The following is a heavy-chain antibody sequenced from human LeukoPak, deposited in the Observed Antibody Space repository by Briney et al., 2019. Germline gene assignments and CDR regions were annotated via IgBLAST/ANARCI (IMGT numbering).Heavy chain of an antibody. CDR3: ARGSGRSSSWYRSSDYYCYYYMDV. Sequence: ASVKVSCKASGYTFTSYGISWVRQAPGQGLEWMGWISAYNGNTNYAQKLQGRVTMTTDTSTSTAYMELRSLRSDDTAVYYCARGSGRSSSWYRSSDYYCYYYMDVWSKGTTVTISS. CDR1: GYTFTSYG. J-gene: IGHJ6*03. V-gene: IGHV1-18*01. CDR2: ISAYNGNT. D-gene: IGHD6-13*01.